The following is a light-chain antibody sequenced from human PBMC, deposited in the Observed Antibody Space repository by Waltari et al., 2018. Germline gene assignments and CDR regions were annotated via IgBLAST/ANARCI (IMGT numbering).Light chain of an antibody. J-gene: IGKJ4*01. CDR1: QSVLYSSNNKNY. V-gene: IGKV4-1*01. CDR2: WAS. Sequence: DIVMTQSPSSLAASLGERVTITCKSSQSVLYSSNNKNYLAWYQQKPGQPPKPLIYWASTRESGVPDRFSGSGSGTDFTLTISSLQAEDVAVYYCQQYYSTPRTFGGGTKVEIK. CDR3: QQYYSTPRT.